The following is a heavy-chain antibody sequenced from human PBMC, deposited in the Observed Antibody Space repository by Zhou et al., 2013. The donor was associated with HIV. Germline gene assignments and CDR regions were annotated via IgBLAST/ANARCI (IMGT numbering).Heavy chain of an antibody. Sequence: QVQLVQSGAEVKKPGASMKVSCKASGYTFTGDYMHWVRQAPGQGLEWMGSINPNNGGTSYAQKFQDRATITRDTSTGVVYLGLIGLRSADTAVYFCARDQGPGRGKGLDYWGRGSLVTVSS. CDR1: GYTFTGDY. CDR2: INPNNGGT. V-gene: IGHV1-2*02. CDR3: ARDQGPGRGKGLDY. J-gene: IGHJ4*02. D-gene: IGHD3-16*01.